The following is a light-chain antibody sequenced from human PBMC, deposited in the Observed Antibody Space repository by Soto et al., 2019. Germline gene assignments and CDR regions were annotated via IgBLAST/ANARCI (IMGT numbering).Light chain of an antibody. CDR1: QCIRDF. CDR2: AAS. CDR3: QQFNVYPLT. V-gene: IGKV1-9*01. Sequence: DIQLTQSPSFLSASVGDRVTITCRASQCIRDFLAWYQQKPGKAPKLLIYAASTLQTGVPTRFSGIASGTEFTLIISNLQPADFATYYCQQFNVYPLTFGGGTKVEIK. J-gene: IGKJ4*01.